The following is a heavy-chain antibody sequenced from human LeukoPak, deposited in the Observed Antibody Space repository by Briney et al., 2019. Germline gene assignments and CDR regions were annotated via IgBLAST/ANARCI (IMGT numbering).Heavy chain of an antibody. CDR1: GFTFRNYW. CDR2: ISDDGRFT. CDR3: ARSYGSGVPTSY. J-gene: IGHJ4*02. Sequence: PGGSLRLSCAASGFTFRNYWMHWVRQAPGKGLVGISHISDDGRFTDYADSVKGRFTISRDNAKNTLHLQMNSLRAEDTAVYYCARSYGSGVPTSYWGQGTLVTVSS. V-gene: IGHV3-74*01. D-gene: IGHD6-19*01.